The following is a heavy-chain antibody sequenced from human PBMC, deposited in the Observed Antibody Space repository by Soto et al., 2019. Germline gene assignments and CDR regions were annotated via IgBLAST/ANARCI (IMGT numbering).Heavy chain of an antibody. Sequence: SETLSLTCAVSGGSISSGGYSWSWIRQPPGKGLEWIGYIYHSGSTYYNPSLKSRVTISVDRSKNQFSLKLSSVTAADTAVYYCARVVSRRTTVVTLKPYYFDYWGQGTLVTVSS. CDR1: GGSISSGGYS. CDR3: ARVVSRRTTVVTLKPYYFDY. J-gene: IGHJ4*02. V-gene: IGHV4-30-2*01. D-gene: IGHD4-17*01. CDR2: IYHSGST.